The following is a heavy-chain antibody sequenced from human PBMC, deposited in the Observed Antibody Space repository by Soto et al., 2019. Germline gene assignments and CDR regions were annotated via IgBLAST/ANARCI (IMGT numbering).Heavy chain of an antibody. CDR1: GDSISNNNFY. V-gene: IGHV4-39*01. CDR2: IYYSGST. Sequence: PSETLSLTCTVSGDSISNNNFYWGWIRQPPGKGLEWIGTIYYSGSTYYNPSLKSRVTISVDTSNNQLSLELSSVTAADTAVYYCARHYGYYSHYMDVWTKGTTVTVSS. J-gene: IGHJ6*03. D-gene: IGHD3-10*01. CDR3: ARHYGYYSHYMDV.